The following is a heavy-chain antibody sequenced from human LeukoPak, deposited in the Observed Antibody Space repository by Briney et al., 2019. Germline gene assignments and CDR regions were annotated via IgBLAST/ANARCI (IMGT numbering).Heavy chain of an antibody. V-gene: IGHV1-2*02. CDR1: GYTLTGHS. CDR3: ARGPHGRIYDILTGFDY. D-gene: IGHD3-9*01. J-gene: IGHJ4*02. Sequence: GASVKVSCKASGYTLTGHSMYWVRQAPGQGLEWMGWIKPNSGGTNYAQKFQGRVTMTRDTSISTAYMELSRLRSDDTAVYYCARGPHGRIYDILTGFDYWGQGTLVTVSS. CDR2: IKPNSGGT.